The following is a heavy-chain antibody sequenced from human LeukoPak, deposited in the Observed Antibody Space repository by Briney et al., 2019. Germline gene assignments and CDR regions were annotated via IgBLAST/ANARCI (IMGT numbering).Heavy chain of an antibody. CDR2: INWSGGST. CDR3: ARAPITSPFYFDY. Sequence: GGSLRLSCTASGFAFDEHGMSWVRQVPGEGLEWVSGINWSGGSTGYADPLRGRFTISRDNAKNALYLQMDSLRAEDTALYYCARAPITSPFYFDYWGQGTLVTVSS. V-gene: IGHV3-20*04. J-gene: IGHJ4*02. CDR1: GFAFDEHG. D-gene: IGHD2-2*01.